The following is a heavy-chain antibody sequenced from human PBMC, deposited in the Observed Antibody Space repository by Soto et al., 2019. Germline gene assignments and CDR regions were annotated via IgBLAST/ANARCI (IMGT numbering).Heavy chain of an antibody. J-gene: IGHJ6*02. CDR3: ARRLYYDSSGFEGGGMDV. V-gene: IGHV4-39*01. Sequence: QLQLQESGPGLVKPSETLSLTCTVSGGSISSSSYYWGWIRQPPGKGLEWIGSIYYSGSTYYNPSLKSRVTISVDTSKNQFSLKLSSVTAADPAVYYCARRLYYDSSGFEGGGMDVWGQGTTVTVYS. CDR1: GGSISSSSYY. CDR2: IYYSGST. D-gene: IGHD3-22*01.